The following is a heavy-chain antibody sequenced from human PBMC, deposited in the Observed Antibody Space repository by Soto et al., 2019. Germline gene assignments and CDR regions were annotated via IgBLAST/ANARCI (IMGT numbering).Heavy chain of an antibody. J-gene: IGHJ6*02. CDR2: IYYSGST. Sequence: PSETLSLTCTVSGGSISSGGYYWSWIRQHPGKGLEWIGYIYYSGSTYYNPSLKSRVTISVDTSKNQFSLKLSSVTAADTAVYYCARETGGGDYFKDYYYGMDVWGQGTTVTV. V-gene: IGHV4-31*03. CDR3: ARETGGGDYFKDYYYGMDV. CDR1: GGSISSGGYY. D-gene: IGHD2-21*02.